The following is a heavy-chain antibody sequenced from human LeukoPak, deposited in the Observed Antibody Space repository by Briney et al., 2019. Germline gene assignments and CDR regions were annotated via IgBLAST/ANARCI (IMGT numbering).Heavy chain of an antibody. V-gene: IGHV4-39*01. D-gene: IGHD3-10*01. CDR3: ARTSPIYYGAGSYGN. Sequence: PSETPSLTCTVSGGSNSISSYYWGWIRQPPGKGLEWIGSIDYSGSTNYNPSLKSRVTISVDTSKNHFSLKLSSVTAADTALYYCARTSPIYYGAGSYGNWGQGTLVTVSS. CDR1: GGSNSISSYY. CDR2: IDYSGST. J-gene: IGHJ4*02.